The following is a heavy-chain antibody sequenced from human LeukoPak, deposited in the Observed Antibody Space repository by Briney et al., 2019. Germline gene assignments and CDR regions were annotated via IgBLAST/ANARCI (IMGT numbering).Heavy chain of an antibody. CDR1: GGSFSGYY. CDR3: ARTPARYSRSNDDY. CDR2: IYTSGST. V-gene: IGHV4-59*10. D-gene: IGHD6-6*01. Sequence: SETLSLTCAVYGGSFSGYYWSWIRQPAGKGLEWIGRIYTSGSTNYNPSLKSRVTISVDTSKNQFSLKLSSVTAADTAVYYCARTPARYSRSNDDYWGQGTLVTVSS. J-gene: IGHJ4*02.